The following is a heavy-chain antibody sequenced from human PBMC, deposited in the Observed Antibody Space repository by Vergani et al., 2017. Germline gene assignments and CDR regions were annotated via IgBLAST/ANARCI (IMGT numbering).Heavy chain of an antibody. J-gene: IGHJ4*02. CDR1: GGSISSRSYY. V-gene: IGHV4-39*07. D-gene: IGHD6-13*01. Sequence: QVQLQESGPGLVKPSETLSLTCTVSGGSISSRSYYWGWIRLPPGKGLEWIGSIYYSGTTNYNPSFKNRVTMSVDTSKNQFSLKLNSVTAADTAVYYCARGSRAEGGSGPDKWGQGTLVTVSS. CDR2: IYYSGTT. CDR3: ARGSRAEGGSGPDK.